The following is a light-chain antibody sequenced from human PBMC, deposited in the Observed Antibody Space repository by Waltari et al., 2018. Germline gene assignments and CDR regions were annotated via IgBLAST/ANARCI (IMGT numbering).Light chain of an antibody. CDR2: DVG. CDR3: SSYTSSSTWV. CDR1: SSDVGGYNY. J-gene: IGLJ3*02. Sequence: QSALTQPASVSGSPGQSITISCTGTSSDVGGYNYVSWYHPHPGKAPKLMVYDVGKRPSMGSNRYSGSQSGNTASLAIYGLHAEDEADYYGSSYTSSSTWVVGGGTKLTVL. V-gene: IGLV2-14*01.